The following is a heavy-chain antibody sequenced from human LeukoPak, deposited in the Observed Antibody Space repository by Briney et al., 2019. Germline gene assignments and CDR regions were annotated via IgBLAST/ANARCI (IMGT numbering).Heavy chain of an antibody. V-gene: IGHV3-11*01. Sequence: GALRLSCAASGFTFSDYYMNWIRQAPGKGLEWVSYISTSGNSIYYADSVKGRFTISRDNAKSSLFLQVNSLRAEDTALYYCARSGDYGESFDSWGQGTLVTVSS. J-gene: IGHJ4*02. CDR3: ARSGDYGESFDS. D-gene: IGHD4-17*01. CDR2: ISTSGNSI. CDR1: GFTFSDYY.